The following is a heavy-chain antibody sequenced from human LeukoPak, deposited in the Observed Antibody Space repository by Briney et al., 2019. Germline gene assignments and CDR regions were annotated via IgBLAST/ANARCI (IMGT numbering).Heavy chain of an antibody. D-gene: IGHD5/OR15-5a*01. CDR2: IYYSGST. J-gene: IGHJ3*02. CDR3: ARDLGILRFGAFDI. V-gene: IGHV4-39*07. CDR1: GGSISSSSYY. Sequence: PSETLSLTCTVSGGSISSSSYYWGWIRQPSGKGLEWIGSIYYSGSTYYNPTLKSRVTISVDTSKNQFSLKLSSVTAADTAVYYCARDLGILRFGAFDIWGQGTMVTVSS.